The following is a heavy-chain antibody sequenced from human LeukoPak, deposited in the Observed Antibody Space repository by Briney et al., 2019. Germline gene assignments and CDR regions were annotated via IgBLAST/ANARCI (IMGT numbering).Heavy chain of an antibody. CDR3: ARYCSGGSCSSYYYYGMDV. J-gene: IGHJ6*04. V-gene: IGHV3-7*03. CDR1: GFTLSSYW. D-gene: IGHD2-15*01. CDR2: IKQDGSEK. Sequence: GGSLRLSCAASGFTLSSYWMSWVSQAPGKGLEWEANIKQDGSEKYYVDSVKGRLTISRDNAKNSLYLQMNSLRAEDTAVYYCARYCSGGSCSSYYYYGMDVWGKGTTVTVSS.